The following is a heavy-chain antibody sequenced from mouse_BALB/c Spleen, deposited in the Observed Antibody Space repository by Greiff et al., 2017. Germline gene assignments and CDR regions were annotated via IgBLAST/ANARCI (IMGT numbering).Heavy chain of an antibody. J-gene: IGHJ4*01. CDR1: GFTFSSYA. D-gene: IGHD2-4*01. CDR3: ARDPHYDYDGYAMDY. V-gene: IGHV5-9-4*01. Sequence: EVQVVESGGGLVKPGGSLKLSCAASGFTFSSYAMSWVRQSPEKRLEWVAEISSGGSYTYYPDTVTGRFTISRDNAKNTLYLEMSSLRSEDTAMYYCARDPHYDYDGYAMDYWGQGTSVTVSS. CDR2: ISSGGSYT.